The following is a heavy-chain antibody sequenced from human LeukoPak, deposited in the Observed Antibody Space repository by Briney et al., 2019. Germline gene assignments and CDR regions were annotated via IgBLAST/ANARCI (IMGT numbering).Heavy chain of an antibody. Sequence: GGSLRLSCAASGFTFSSYGMHWVRQAPGKGLEWVAFIRYDGSNKYYADSVKGRFTISRDNSKNTLYLQMNSLRAEDTAVYYCARGGIVGATKGGRYYFDYWGQGTLVTVSS. CDR3: ARGGIVGATKGGRYYFDY. CDR2: IRYDGSNK. D-gene: IGHD1-26*01. J-gene: IGHJ4*02. V-gene: IGHV3-30*02. CDR1: GFTFSSYG.